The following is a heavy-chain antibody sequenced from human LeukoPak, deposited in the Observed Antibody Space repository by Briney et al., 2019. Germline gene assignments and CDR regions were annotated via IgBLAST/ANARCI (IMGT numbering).Heavy chain of an antibody. V-gene: IGHV3-23*01. Sequence: GGSLRLSCAASGFTFSSYAMSWVRQAPGKGLEWVSAISGSGGSTYYADSVKGRFTISRDNSKNTLYLQMNSLRAEDTAVYYCATQWLVRYLTDTQNLDYWGQGTLVTVSS. D-gene: IGHD6-19*01. CDR3: ATQWLVRYLTDTQNLDY. CDR1: GFTFSSYA. CDR2: ISGSGGST. J-gene: IGHJ4*02.